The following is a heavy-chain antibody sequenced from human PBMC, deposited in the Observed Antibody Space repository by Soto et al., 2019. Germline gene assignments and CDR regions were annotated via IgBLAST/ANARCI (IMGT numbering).Heavy chain of an antibody. CDR1: GYTFTSYG. J-gene: IGHJ4*02. Sequence: ASVKVSCKASGYTFTSYGISWVRQAPGQGLEWMGWISAYNGNTNYAQKLQGRVTMTTDTSTSTAYMELRSLRSDDTAVYYCARVPDSSGYYSSYLRPIKRKNEFDYWGQGTLVTVSS. CDR3: ARVPDSSGYYSSYLRPIKRKNEFDY. CDR2: ISAYNGNT. V-gene: IGHV1-18*01. D-gene: IGHD3-22*01.